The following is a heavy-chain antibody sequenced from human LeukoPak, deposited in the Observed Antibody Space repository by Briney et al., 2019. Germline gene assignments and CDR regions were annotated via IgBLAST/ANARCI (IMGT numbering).Heavy chain of an antibody. CDR1: GFTFSSYS. CDR3: AGGYPGGV. Sequence: GGSLRLSCAASGFTFSSYSMNWVRQAPGKGLEWVSYISGSSSTIYYADSVKGRFTISRDYAKNSLYLQMNGLRVEDTAVYYCAGGYPGGVWGRGTTVSVSS. V-gene: IGHV3-48*01. J-gene: IGHJ6*04. CDR2: ISGSSSTI. D-gene: IGHD1-14*01.